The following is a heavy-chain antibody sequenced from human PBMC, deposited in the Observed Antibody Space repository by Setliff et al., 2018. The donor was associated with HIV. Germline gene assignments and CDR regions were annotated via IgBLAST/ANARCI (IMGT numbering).Heavy chain of an antibody. Sequence: ASVKVSCKASGYSFSTYSLHWVRQAPGQGLEWVGWISAGGHQTKYSEKFQDRVTITTDTSARTAYLQLSALRSEDPAVFYWAIGGGDGHPTWVYGGLGTLVTVSS. CDR2: ISAGGHQT. J-gene: IGHJ4*02. D-gene: IGHD3-16*01. CDR1: GYSFSTYS. V-gene: IGHV1-3*01. CDR3: AIGGGDGHPTWVY.